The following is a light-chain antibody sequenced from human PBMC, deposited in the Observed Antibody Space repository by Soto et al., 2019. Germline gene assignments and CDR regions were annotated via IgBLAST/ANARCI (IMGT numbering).Light chain of an antibody. J-gene: IGKJ2*01. CDR2: DAS. V-gene: IGKV1-33*01. CDR3: QQYDDLPRT. CDR1: QDISNN. Sequence: DIQMTQSPSSLSASVGDRVTITCQASQDISNNLHWYQVKPGKAPKLLIYDASNLETGVPSRFSGSGSGTDFTFPINSLQPEDVATYYCQQYDDLPRTFGQGTKLQIK.